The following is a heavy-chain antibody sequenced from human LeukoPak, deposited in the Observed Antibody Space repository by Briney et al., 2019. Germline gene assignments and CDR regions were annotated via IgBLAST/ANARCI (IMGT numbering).Heavy chain of an antibody. CDR1: GFTFDDYA. D-gene: IGHD1-26*01. V-gene: IGHV3-9*01. Sequence: GRSLRLSCAASGFTFDDYAIHWVRQAPGKGLEWVSSISWNSGSIGYADSVKGRFTISRVNAKNSLYLQMNSLRPEDTAVYYCARENSGSYYQFDCWGQGTLVTVSS. J-gene: IGHJ4*02. CDR3: ARENSGSYYQFDC. CDR2: ISWNSGSI.